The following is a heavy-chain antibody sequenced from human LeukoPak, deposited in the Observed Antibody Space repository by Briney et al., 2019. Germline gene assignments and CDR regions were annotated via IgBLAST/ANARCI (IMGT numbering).Heavy chain of an antibody. CDR3: ARGALNLDNWFDP. CDR1: GFTFRSYG. V-gene: IGHV3-48*01. Sequence: GGSLRLSCAASGFTFRSYGMNWVRQAPGKGLEWVSYISGDTSTVQYADSVRGRFTISRDNAKNSLSLQMNSLRADDTAVYYCARGALNLDNWFDPWGQGTLVTVSS. CDR2: ISGDTSTV. J-gene: IGHJ5*02. D-gene: IGHD3-16*01.